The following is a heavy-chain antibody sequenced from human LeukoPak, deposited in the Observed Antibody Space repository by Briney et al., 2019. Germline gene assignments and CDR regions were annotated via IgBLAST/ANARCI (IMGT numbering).Heavy chain of an antibody. Sequence: GSSVKVSCKASGGTFSSYALSWVRQAPGQGLEWMGRIIPIFGTANYAQKFQGRVTITTDESTSTAYMELSSLRSEDTAVYYCARDGYHPDAFDIWGQGTMVTVSS. CDR1: GGTFSSYA. CDR2: IIPIFGTA. J-gene: IGHJ3*02. CDR3: ARDGYHPDAFDI. V-gene: IGHV1-69*05. D-gene: IGHD1-14*01.